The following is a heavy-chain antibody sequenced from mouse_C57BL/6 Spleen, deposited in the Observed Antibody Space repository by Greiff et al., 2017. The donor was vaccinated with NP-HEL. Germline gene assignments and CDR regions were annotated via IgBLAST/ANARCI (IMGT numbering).Heavy chain of an antibody. CDR1: GFTFNTYA. Sequence: EVQLVESGGGLVQPKGSLKLSCAASGFTFNTYAMHWVRQAPGKGLEWVARIRSKSSNYATYYADSVKDRFTISRDDSQSMLYLQMNNLKTEDTAMYYCVRERDYDGGSYYAMDYWGQGTSVTVSS. J-gene: IGHJ4*01. V-gene: IGHV10-3*01. CDR2: IRSKSSNYAT. CDR3: VRERDYDGGSYYAMDY. D-gene: IGHD2-4*01.